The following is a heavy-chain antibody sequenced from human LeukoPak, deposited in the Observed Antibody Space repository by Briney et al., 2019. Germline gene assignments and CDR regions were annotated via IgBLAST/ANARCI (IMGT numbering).Heavy chain of an antibody. CDR3: ATWRNYVSGSYNSYVY. Sequence: SDTLSLTCTVSGGSISSSSYYWRWVRRPRGEGLEWNGSIYYRRSPYYNPYRPIRVTISVRTAQNEFSLELTSVTAADSVVCYCATWRNYVSGSYNSYVYWAQGTPVTISS. D-gene: IGHD3-10*01. CDR1: GGSISSSSYY. CDR2: IYYRRSP. J-gene: IGHJ4*02. V-gene: IGHV4-39*01.